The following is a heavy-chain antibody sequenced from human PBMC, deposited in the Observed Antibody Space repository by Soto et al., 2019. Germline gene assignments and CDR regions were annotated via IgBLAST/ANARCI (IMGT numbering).Heavy chain of an antibody. J-gene: IGHJ4*02. CDR2: INAGNGNT. D-gene: IGHD3-9*01. CDR3: ARSTGYYFIDY. CDR1: GYTFTSYA. Sequence: QVQPVQSGAEVKKPGASVKVSCKASGYTFTSYAMHWVRQAPGQRLEWMGWINAGNGNTKYSQKFQGRVTITRDTSASTAYMELSSLRSEDTTVYYCARSTGYYFIDYWGQGTRVTVSS. V-gene: IGHV1-3*01.